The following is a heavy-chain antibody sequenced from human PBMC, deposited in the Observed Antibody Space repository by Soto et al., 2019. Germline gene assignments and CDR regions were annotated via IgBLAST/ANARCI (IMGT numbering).Heavy chain of an antibody. Sequence: QVRLQESGPGLVKPSETLSLTCTVSGDSISNYYWTWIRQPPGKGLEWIGYIYYSGSTNYNSSLKSRVTMSVDTSKNQFSLSLSSVTAADTAVYYCARQLVIWGQGTLVTVSS. J-gene: IGHJ4*02. CDR2: IYYSGST. CDR3: ARQLVI. V-gene: IGHV4-59*08. CDR1: GDSISNYY.